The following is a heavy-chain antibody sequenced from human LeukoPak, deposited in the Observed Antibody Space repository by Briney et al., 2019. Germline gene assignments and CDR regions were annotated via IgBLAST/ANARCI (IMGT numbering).Heavy chain of an antibody. CDR2: VSYDGSWD. V-gene: IGHV3-30*03. J-gene: IGHJ4*02. CDR1: GFSFHDHG. D-gene: IGHD3-16*02. Sequence: PGGSLRLSCAASGFSFHDHGMDWVRQTPGKGLEWVAFVSYDGSWDSYSDSVKGRFTISRDASKNTLYLQMNSLRAEDTAVYYCTREERGYIPAFWGQGTLVTVSS. CDR3: TREERGYIPAF.